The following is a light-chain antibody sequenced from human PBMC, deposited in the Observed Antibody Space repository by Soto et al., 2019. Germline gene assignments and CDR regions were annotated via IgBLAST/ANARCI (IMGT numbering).Light chain of an antibody. Sequence: SSLTPPASLSFSPGQSIHISCTGTISDVGTYNYVSWYQHHPGKAPKLMLYEVTNRPSGVSNRFSGSKSGNTASLTISGLRAEDEADYHCTSYTSDSTPDVFGTGTTVTVL. CDR3: TSYTSDSTPDV. CDR2: EVT. CDR1: ISDVGTYNY. J-gene: IGLJ1*01. V-gene: IGLV2-14*01.